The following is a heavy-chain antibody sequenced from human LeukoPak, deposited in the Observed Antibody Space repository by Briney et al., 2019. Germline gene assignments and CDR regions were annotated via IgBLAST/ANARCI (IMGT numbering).Heavy chain of an antibody. J-gene: IGHJ5*02. CDR1: GFSFSNYG. D-gene: IGHD2-2*01. CDR2: IWYDGSNK. Sequence: GGSLRLSCAASGFSFSNYGMHWVRQAPGKGLGWVAVIWYDGSNKYYADSVKGRFTISRDNSKNTLYLQMNSLRVEDTAIYYCARGGCRSTSCYDPWGQGTLVTVSS. CDR3: ARGGCRSTSCYDP. V-gene: IGHV3-33*01.